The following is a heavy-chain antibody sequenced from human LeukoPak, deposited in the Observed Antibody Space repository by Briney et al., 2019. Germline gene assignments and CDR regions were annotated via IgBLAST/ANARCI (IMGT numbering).Heavy chain of an antibody. CDR2: IYTSGST. CDR1: GGSISSYY. V-gene: IGHV4-4*07. CDR3: ARGGFTMIFNPVRVFDY. Sequence: SETLSLTCTVSGGSISSYYWSWIRQPAGKGLEWIGRIYTSGSTNYNPSLKSRVTMSVDTSKNQFSLKLSSVTAADTAVYYCARGGFTMIFNPVRVFDYGGQETLATVSS. J-gene: IGHJ4*02. D-gene: IGHD3-22*01.